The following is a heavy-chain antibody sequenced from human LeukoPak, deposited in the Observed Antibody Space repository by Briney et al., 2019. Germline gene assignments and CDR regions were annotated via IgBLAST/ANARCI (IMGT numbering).Heavy chain of an antibody. CDR3: ARTPSYCSGGRCYVSHYFDY. D-gene: IGHD2-15*01. V-gene: IGHV3-9*01. CDR2: ISWNSGSI. J-gene: IGHJ4*02. CDR1: GFTFDDYA. Sequence: PGRSLRLSWAASGFTFDDYAMHWVRQAPGKGLEWVSGISWNSGSIGYADSVKGRFTISRDNAKNSLYLQMNSLRAEDTASYYCARTPSYCSGGRCYVSHYFDYWGQGTLATVSS.